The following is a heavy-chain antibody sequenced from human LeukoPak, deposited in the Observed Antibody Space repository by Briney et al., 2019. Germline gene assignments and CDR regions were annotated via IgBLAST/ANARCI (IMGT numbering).Heavy chain of an antibody. D-gene: IGHD3-3*01. CDR1: GFTFSNAW. V-gene: IGHV3-7*03. CDR2: IKQDGSEQ. CDR3: ARVGFLRRGDDVDI. J-gene: IGHJ3*02. Sequence: PGGSLRLSCAASGFTFSNAWMSWVRQAPGKGLEWVANIKQDGSEQYYVDSVKGRFTISRDNAKNSLYLQMNSLRAEDTAVYYCARVGFLRRGDDVDIWGKGTMVSVSS.